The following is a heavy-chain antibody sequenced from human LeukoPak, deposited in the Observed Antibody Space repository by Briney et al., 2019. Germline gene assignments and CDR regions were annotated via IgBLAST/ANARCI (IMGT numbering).Heavy chain of an antibody. V-gene: IGHV3-30*18. CDR1: GFTFSSYD. CDR2: ISYDGSNR. J-gene: IGHJ4*02. Sequence: GGSLRLSCAASGFTFSSYDMHWVRQAPGKGLERVTVISYDGSNRYYGDSVKGRFTISRDNSKNTLYLKMNSLGAEDTAVYYCAKEGSNGDFDCWGQGALVTVSP. D-gene: IGHD1-26*01. CDR3: AKEGSNGDFDC.